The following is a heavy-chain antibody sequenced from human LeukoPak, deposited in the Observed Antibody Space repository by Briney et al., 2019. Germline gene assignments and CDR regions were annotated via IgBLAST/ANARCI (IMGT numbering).Heavy chain of an antibody. Sequence: ASVKVSCKASGYTFTSYDINWVRQATGQGLEWMGWMNPNSGNTGYAQKFQGRVTTTRNTSISTAYMELSSLRSEDTAVYYCARDQVVRGVDYFDYWGQGTLVTVSS. D-gene: IGHD3-10*01. CDR1: GYTFTSYD. V-gene: IGHV1-8*03. CDR2: MNPNSGNT. CDR3: ARDQVVRGVDYFDY. J-gene: IGHJ4*02.